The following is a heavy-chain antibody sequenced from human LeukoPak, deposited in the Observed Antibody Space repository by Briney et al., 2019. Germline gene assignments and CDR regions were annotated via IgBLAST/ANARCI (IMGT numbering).Heavy chain of an antibody. CDR1: GFSFSSSA. D-gene: IGHD4-17*01. CDR3: AARRLTVTTEIDY. J-gene: IGHJ4*02. Sequence: GGSLRLSCAASGFSFSSSAMHWVRQAPGKGLDWVAFIHYDGNNKYYADSVKGRFTISRDNSKNTVYLQMNSLRPGDTAVYYCAARRLTVTTEIDYWGQGTLVTVSS. CDR2: IHYDGNNK. V-gene: IGHV3-30*02.